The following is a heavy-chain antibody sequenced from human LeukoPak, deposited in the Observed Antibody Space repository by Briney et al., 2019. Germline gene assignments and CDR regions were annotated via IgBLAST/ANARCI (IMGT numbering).Heavy chain of an antibody. Sequence: NPGGSLRLSCAASGFTFSSYSMNWVRQAPGKGLEWVSSISSSSSYIYYADSVKGRFTISRDNAKNSLYLQMNSLRAEDTAVYYCARDRSSGIVGATGDYWGQGTLVTVSS. D-gene: IGHD1-26*01. CDR2: ISSSSSYI. J-gene: IGHJ4*02. V-gene: IGHV3-21*01. CDR3: ARDRSSGIVGATGDY. CDR1: GFTFSSYS.